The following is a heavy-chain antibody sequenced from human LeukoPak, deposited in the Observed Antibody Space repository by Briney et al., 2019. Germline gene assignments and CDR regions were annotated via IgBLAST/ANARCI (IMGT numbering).Heavy chain of an antibody. CDR3: ARRRGVVVVPAAMEGSWFDP. D-gene: IGHD2-2*01. CDR2: INPSGGST. Sequence: GASVKVSCKASGYTFTSYYMHWVRQAPGQGLEWMGIINPSGGSTSYAQKFQGRVTMTRDTSTSTVYMELSSLRSGDTAVYYCARRRGVVVVPAAMEGSWFDPWGQGTLVTVSS. CDR1: GYTFTSYY. V-gene: IGHV1-46*01. J-gene: IGHJ5*02.